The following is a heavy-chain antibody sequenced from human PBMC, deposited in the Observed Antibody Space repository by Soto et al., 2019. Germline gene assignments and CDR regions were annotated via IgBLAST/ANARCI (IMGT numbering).Heavy chain of an antibody. Sequence: SVKVSCKASGGTFSSYAISWVRQAPGQGLEWMGGIIPIFGTANYAQKFQGRVTITADESTSTAYMELSSLRSEDTAVYYCARNEKGFWTPYGMDVWGQGTTVTVSS. CDR3: ARNEKGFWTPYGMDV. CDR1: GGTFSSYA. CDR2: IIPIFGTA. V-gene: IGHV1-69*13. J-gene: IGHJ6*02. D-gene: IGHD3-3*01.